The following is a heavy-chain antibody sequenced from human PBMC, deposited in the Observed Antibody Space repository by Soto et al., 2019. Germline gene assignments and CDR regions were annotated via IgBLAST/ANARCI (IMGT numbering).Heavy chain of an antibody. D-gene: IGHD5-12*01. J-gene: IGHJ4*02. CDR1: GVSISSYY. CDR2: IYYSGST. CDR3: ARVQNSGYAELDY. Sequence: SETLSLTCTVSGVSISSYYWSWIRQPPGKGLEWIGYIYYSGSTNYNPSLKSRVTISVDTSKNQFSLKLSSVTAADTAVYYCARVQNSGYAELDYWGQGTLVTVSS. V-gene: IGHV4-59*01.